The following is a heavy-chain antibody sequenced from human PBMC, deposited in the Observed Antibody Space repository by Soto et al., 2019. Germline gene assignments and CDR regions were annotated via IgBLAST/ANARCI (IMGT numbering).Heavy chain of an antibody. J-gene: IGHJ4*02. V-gene: IGHV4-39*01. CDR2: IYYSGST. D-gene: IGHD2-15*01. CDR1: GGSISSSSYY. Sequence: QLQLQESGPGLVKPSETLSLTCTVSGGSISSSSYYWGWIRQPPGRGLEWIGSIYYSGSTYYNPSLKSPVAISVDTSKNQFSLKLSSVTAADTAVYYCARHTPAISISDHWGQGTLVTVSS. CDR3: ARHTPAISISDH.